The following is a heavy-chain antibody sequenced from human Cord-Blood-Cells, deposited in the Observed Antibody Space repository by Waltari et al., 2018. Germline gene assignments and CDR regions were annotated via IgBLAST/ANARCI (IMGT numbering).Heavy chain of an antibody. CDR1: GGSISSGGYY. CDR3: ARGDIEGSSWYAFDI. V-gene: IGHV4-31*03. CDR2: IYYSGST. J-gene: IGHJ3*02. Sequence: QVQLQESGPGLVKPSQTLSLTCTVSGGSISSGGYYWSWIRQHPGKGLEWIGYIYYSGSTYYNPSLKSRVTISVDTSKNQFSLKLSSVTAADTAVYYCARGDIEGSSWYAFDIWGQGTMVTVSS. D-gene: IGHD6-13*01.